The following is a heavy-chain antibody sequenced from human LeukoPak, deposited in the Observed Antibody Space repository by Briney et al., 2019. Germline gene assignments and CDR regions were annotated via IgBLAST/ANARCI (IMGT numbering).Heavy chain of an antibody. CDR1: GGSISSGGYS. V-gene: IGHV4-30-2*01. D-gene: IGHD6-6*01. CDR2: IYHSGST. CDR3: ARVGSSSGVYFDY. Sequence: SETLSLTCAVSGGSISSGGYSWSWIRQPPGKGLEWIGYIYHSGSTYYNPSLKSRVTISVDRSKNQFSLKLSSVTAADTAAYYCARVGSSSGVYFDYWGQGTLVTVSS. J-gene: IGHJ4*02.